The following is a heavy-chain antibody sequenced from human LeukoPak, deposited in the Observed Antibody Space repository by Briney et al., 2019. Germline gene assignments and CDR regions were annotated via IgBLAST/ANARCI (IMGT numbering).Heavy chain of an antibody. CDR2: IRNSDDTT. CDR3: AKGLERESRLDS. D-gene: IGHD1-1*01. Sequence: TGGSLRLSCAASGFTFNTYTMYWVRQAPGKGLEWVSGIRNSDDTTYYADSVKGRFTISRDNSKNTLFLQMNSLRAEDTALYYCAKGLERESRLDSWGQGTLVTVSS. V-gene: IGHV3-23*01. CDR1: GFTFNTYT. J-gene: IGHJ4*02.